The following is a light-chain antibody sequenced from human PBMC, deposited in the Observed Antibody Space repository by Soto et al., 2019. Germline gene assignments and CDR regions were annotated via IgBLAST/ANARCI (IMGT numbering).Light chain of an antibody. CDR3: QQHGSSPPIT. CDR1: QSVSSTY. Sequence: ELVLTRSPGTLSMSPGERATLSCRASQSVSSTYLAWYQQKPGQAPRLLIYGASSRATGIPDRFSGSGSGTDFTLTISRLEPEDFAVYYCQQHGSSPPITFGQGTRREI. CDR2: GAS. V-gene: IGKV3-20*01. J-gene: IGKJ5*01.